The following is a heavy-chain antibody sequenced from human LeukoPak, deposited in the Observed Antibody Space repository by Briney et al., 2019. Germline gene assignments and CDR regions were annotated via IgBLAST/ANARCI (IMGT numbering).Heavy chain of an antibody. J-gene: IGHJ4*02. V-gene: IGHV1-24*01. CDR3: TRDTPFDNSGYSDY. CDR2: FDPEDGET. Sequence: ASVKVSCKVSGYTLTELSMHWVRQSPGKGLEWMGGFDPEDGETIYAQKFQGRVTMTEDTSTDTAYMELSSLRSEDTAVYYCTRDTPFDNSGYSDYWGQGTLVTVSS. D-gene: IGHD3-22*01. CDR1: GYTLTELS.